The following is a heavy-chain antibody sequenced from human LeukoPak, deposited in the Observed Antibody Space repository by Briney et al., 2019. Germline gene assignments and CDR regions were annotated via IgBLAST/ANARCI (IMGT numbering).Heavy chain of an antibody. CDR2: IYYSGST. J-gene: IGHJ4*02. Sequence: SETLSLTCTVSGDSISGSSFHWGWIRQPPGKGLEWIGYIYYSGSTNYNPSLKSRVTISVDTSKNQFSLKLTSVTAADTAVYYCARFSFSSSDFDYWGQGTLVTVSS. D-gene: IGHD6-13*01. CDR1: GDSISGSSFH. CDR3: ARFSFSSSDFDY. V-gene: IGHV4-61*05.